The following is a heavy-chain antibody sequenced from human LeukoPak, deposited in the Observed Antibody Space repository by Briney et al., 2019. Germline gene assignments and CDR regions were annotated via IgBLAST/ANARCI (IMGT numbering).Heavy chain of an antibody. Sequence: GGSLRLSCAASGFTFSSYGMHWVRQAPGKGLEGVAVISYDGSNKYYADSVKGRFTISRDNSKNTLYLQMNSLRAEDTAVYYCAKIVTGPPPGMDVWGQGTTVTVSS. CDR3: AKIVTGPPPGMDV. CDR1: GFTFSSYG. D-gene: IGHD3-9*01. V-gene: IGHV3-30*18. J-gene: IGHJ6*02. CDR2: ISYDGSNK.